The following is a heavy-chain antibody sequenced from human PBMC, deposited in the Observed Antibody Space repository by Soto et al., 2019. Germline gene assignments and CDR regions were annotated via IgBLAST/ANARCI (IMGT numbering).Heavy chain of an antibody. CDR2: ISYDGSNK. J-gene: IGHJ4*02. V-gene: IGHV3-30-3*01. D-gene: IGHD5-18*01. CDR3: ARRKGYGRPIDY. Sequence: QVQLVESGGGVVQPGRSLRLSCAASGFTFSSYAMHWVRQAPGKGLEWVAVISYDGSNKYYADSVKGRFTISRDNSKNTLYLQMNSLRAEDTAVYYCARRKGYGRPIDYWGQGTLVTVSS. CDR1: GFTFSSYA.